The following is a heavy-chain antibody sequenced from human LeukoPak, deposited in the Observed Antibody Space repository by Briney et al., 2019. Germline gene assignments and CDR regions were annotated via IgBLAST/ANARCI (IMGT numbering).Heavy chain of an antibody. CDR3: ARGSYYYDSGGPSGDY. CDR2: MNPNSGNT. D-gene: IGHD3-22*01. Sequence: GASVKVSCKASGYTFTSYDINWVRQATGQGLEWRGWMNPNSGNTGYAQKFQGRVTMTRNTSISKAYMELSSLGSEDTAVYYCARGSYYYDSGGPSGDYWGQGTLVTVPS. CDR1: GYTFTSYD. J-gene: IGHJ4*02. V-gene: IGHV1-8*01.